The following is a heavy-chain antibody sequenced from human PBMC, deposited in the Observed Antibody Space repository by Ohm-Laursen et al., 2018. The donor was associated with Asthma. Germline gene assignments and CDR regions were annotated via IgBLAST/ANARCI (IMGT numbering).Heavy chain of an antibody. Sequence: SLRLSCSASGFTFSSYAMSWVRQAPGKGLEWVSAISGSGGSTYYADSVKGRFTISRDNAKNSLYLQMNNLRAEDAAIYYCAREWGGMYVWGQGTTVTVSS. CDR1: GFTFSSYA. D-gene: IGHD3-16*01. CDR2: ISGSGGST. CDR3: AREWGGMYV. V-gene: IGHV3-23*01. J-gene: IGHJ6*02.